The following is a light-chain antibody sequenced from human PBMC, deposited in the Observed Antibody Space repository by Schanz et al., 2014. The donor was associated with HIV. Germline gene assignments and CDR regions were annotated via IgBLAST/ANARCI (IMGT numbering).Light chain of an antibody. CDR3: QQYGSFFS. J-gene: IGKJ4*01. CDR2: ATS. Sequence: EIVLTQSPVTLSLSPGERATLSCRASQSVSTYLAWYQHRRGQAPRLLFYATSFRATGVPDRFSGSGSGTDFTLTISRLEPEDFAVYYCQQYGSFFSFGGGTKVEIK. V-gene: IGKV3-20*01. CDR1: QSVSTY.